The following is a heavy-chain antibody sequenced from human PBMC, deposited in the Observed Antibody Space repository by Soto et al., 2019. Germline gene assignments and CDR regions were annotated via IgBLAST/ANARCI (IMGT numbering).Heavy chain of an antibody. V-gene: IGHV4-39*01. CDR3: ARHASRYNWFDP. CDR1: AGSISSSGYY. CDR2: IYYSGNT. J-gene: IGHJ5*02. Sequence: QLQLQESGPGLVKPPETLSLTCSVSAGSISSSGYYWGWIRQPPGKGLEWIGSIYYSGNTYYNPSLKSRVTMSVDTSKNQFSLKLSSVTAADTAIYYCARHASRYNWFDPWGQGTLVTVSS. D-gene: IGHD3-16*01.